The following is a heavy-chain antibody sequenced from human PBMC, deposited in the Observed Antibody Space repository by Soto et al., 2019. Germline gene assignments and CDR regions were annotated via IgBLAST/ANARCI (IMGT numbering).Heavy chain of an antibody. V-gene: IGHV4-34*01. Sequence: PSETLSLTCAVYGGSFSGYYWSWIRQPPGKGLEWIGEINHSGSTNYNPSLKSRVTISVDTSKNQFSLKLSSVTAADTAVYYCARGGIAAAGTSGGVYYYYMDVWGKGTTVTVSS. CDR1: GGSFSGYY. D-gene: IGHD6-13*01. CDR3: ARGGIAAAGTSGGVYYYYMDV. J-gene: IGHJ6*03. CDR2: INHSGST.